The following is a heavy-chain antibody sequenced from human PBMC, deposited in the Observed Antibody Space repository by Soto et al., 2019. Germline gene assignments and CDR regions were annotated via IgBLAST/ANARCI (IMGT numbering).Heavy chain of an antibody. J-gene: IGHJ6*02. CDR2: INPSGGST. Sequence: QVQLVQSGAEVKKPGASVKVSCKASGYTFTSYYMHWVRQAPGQGLEWMGIINPSGGSTSYAQKFQGRVTMTRDTSTSTVYMELSSLRSEDTAVYYCARAQVHYDFWSGYLGAMGYYGMDVWGQGTTVTVSS. D-gene: IGHD3-3*01. CDR3: ARAQVHYDFWSGYLGAMGYYGMDV. CDR1: GYTFTSYY. V-gene: IGHV1-46*01.